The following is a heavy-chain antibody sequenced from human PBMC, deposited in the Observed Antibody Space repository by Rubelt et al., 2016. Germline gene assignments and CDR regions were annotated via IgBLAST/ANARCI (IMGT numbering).Heavy chain of an antibody. CDR3: ARRGDYYGSGSKNFDY. CDR2: ISAYNGNT. V-gene: IGHV1-18*01. Sequence: SYGISWVRQAPGQGLEWMGWISAYNGNTNYAQKLQGRVTMTTDTSTSTAYMELRSLRSDDTAVYYCARRGDYYGSGSKNFDYWGQGTLVTVSS. CDR1: SYG. D-gene: IGHD3-10*01. J-gene: IGHJ4*02.